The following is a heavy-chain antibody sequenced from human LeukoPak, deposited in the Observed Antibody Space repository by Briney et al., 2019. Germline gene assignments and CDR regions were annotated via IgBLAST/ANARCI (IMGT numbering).Heavy chain of an antibody. J-gene: IGHJ5*02. D-gene: IGHD6-19*01. Sequence: GGSLRLSCAASGFTVSSNYMSWVRQAPGKGLEGVSVIYSGGSTYYADSVKGRFTISRDNSKNTLYLQMNSLRAEDTAVYYCARVQGGCRWFDPWGQGTLVTVSS. CDR2: IYSGGST. CDR3: ARVQGGCRWFDP. V-gene: IGHV3-53*01. CDR1: GFTVSSNY.